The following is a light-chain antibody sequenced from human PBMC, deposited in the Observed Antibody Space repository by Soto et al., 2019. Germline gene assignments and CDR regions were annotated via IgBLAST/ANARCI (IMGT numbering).Light chain of an antibody. CDR3: QQYNNWTFT. V-gene: IGKV3-15*01. J-gene: IGKJ5*01. CDR2: GAS. CDR1: QSVSSN. Sequence: EIVMTQSPATLSVSPGERATLSCRASQSVSSNLAWYQQKPGQAPRLLIYGASTRATGIPARFSGSGSGTEFTLTISRLQSEDFAVYDCQQYNNWTFTFGQGTRLEIK.